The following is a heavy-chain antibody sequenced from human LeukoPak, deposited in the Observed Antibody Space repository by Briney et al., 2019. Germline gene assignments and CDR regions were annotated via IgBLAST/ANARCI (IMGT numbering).Heavy chain of an antibody. CDR2: IYYSGST. Sequence: SETLSLTCTVSGGSISSSSYYWGWIRQPPGKGLEWIGSIYYSGSTYYNPPLKSRVTISVDTSKNQFSLKLSSVTAADTAVYYCARHGGYCSSTSCRRNWFDPWGQGTLSPSPQ. J-gene: IGHJ5*02. CDR3: ARHGGYCSSTSCRRNWFDP. CDR1: GGSISSSSYY. V-gene: IGHV4-39*01. D-gene: IGHD2-2*03.